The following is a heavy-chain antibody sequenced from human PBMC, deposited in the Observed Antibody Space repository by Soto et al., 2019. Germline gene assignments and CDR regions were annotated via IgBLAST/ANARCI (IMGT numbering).Heavy chain of an antibody. J-gene: IGHJ4*02. V-gene: IGHV3-48*03. CDR3: ASDPGIAAAGMDY. D-gene: IGHD6-25*01. Sequence: EVQLVESGGGLIQPGGSLRQLGAASGFSFNTYARNWFRQAPGKGLEWISYISSSSSRIYYADSVKGRFTLSRDNAKNSLYLQMNSLRAEDTAVYYCASDPGIAAAGMDYWGQGTLVTVSS. CDR2: ISSSSSRI. CDR1: GFSFNTYA.